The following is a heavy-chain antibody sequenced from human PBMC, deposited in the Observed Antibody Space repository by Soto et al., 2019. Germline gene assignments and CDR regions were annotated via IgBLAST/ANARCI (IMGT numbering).Heavy chain of an antibody. CDR3: ARDYPGDYGHHDP. Sequence: PSATLSLTCTVSGGSISRYYWSWIRQPPGKGLEWIGYIYYSGSTNYNPPLKSRVTISVDTSKNQFSLKLSSVTAADTAVYYCARDYPGDYGHHDPWGQGTLVTVS. CDR1: GGSISRYY. J-gene: IGHJ5*02. CDR2: IYYSGST. V-gene: IGHV4-59*01. D-gene: IGHD4-17*01.